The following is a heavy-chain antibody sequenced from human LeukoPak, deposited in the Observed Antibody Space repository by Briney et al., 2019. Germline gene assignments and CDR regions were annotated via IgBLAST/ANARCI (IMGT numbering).Heavy chain of an antibody. J-gene: IGHJ4*02. V-gene: IGHV3-23*01. Sequence: GGSLRLSCAASGFTFSSYAMSWVRQAPGKELEWVSAISGSGGSTYYADSVKGRFTISRDNSKNTLYLQMNSLRAEDTAVYYCAKSGYSYGLYYFDYWGQGTLVTVSS. D-gene: IGHD5-18*01. CDR1: GFTFSSYA. CDR2: ISGSGGST. CDR3: AKSGYSYGLYYFDY.